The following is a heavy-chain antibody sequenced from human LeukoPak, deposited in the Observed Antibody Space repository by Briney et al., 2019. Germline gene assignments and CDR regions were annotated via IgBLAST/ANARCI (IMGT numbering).Heavy chain of an antibody. CDR2: ISSSSSYI. Sequence: GGSLRLSCAASGFTFSSYSMNWVRQAPGKGLEWVSSISSSSSYIYYADSVKGRFTISRDNSKNTLYLQMNSLRAEDTAVYYCAKDAGIFGVATYGMDVWGQGTTVTVSS. CDR3: AKDAGIFGVATYGMDV. CDR1: GFTFSSYS. V-gene: IGHV3-21*01. J-gene: IGHJ6*02. D-gene: IGHD3-3*01.